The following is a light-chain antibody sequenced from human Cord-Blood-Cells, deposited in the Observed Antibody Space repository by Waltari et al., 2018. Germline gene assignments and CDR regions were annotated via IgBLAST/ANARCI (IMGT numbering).Light chain of an antibody. V-gene: IGLV3-19*01. J-gene: IGLJ3*02. CDR3: NSRDSSGNHNWV. CDR2: GKN. Sequence: SSELTQDHAVSVALGQKVRITCPGDSLRNYYSSWYPQKPGQAPVLVIYGKNNRPSGIPDRFSGSSSGNTASLTITGAQAEDEADYYCNSRDSSGNHNWVFGGGTKLTVL. CDR1: SLRNYY.